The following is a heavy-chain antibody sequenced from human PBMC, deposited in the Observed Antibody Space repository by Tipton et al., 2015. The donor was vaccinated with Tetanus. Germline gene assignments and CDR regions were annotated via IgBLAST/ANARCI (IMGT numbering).Heavy chain of an antibody. D-gene: IGHD5-12*01. J-gene: IGHJ4*02. CDR2: VYHSGAT. CDR1: GGSISSYY. V-gene: IGHV4-59*01. CDR3: ARANNDYPKKGPFDS. Sequence: TLSLTCTVSGGSISSYYWNWIRQPPGKEPEWVGYVYHSGATNYHPSLKSRLAISADTSKNQFSLNLRSVITADTAVYYCARANNDYPKKGPFDSWGQGTQVIVSS.